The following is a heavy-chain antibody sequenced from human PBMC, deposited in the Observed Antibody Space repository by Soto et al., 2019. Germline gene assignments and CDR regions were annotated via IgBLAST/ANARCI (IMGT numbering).Heavy chain of an antibody. J-gene: IGHJ4*02. Sequence: PSETLSLTCAVSGVSISSSNWWSWVRQPPGKGLEWIGEIYHSGSTNYNPSLKSRVTISVDKSKNQFSLRLRSVTAADTAVYYCARAASFYYDNTGYYHFDYWGQGSLVTVSS. CDR2: IYHSGST. V-gene: IGHV4-4*02. D-gene: IGHD3-22*01. CDR1: GVSISSSNW. CDR3: ARAASFYYDNTGYYHFDY.